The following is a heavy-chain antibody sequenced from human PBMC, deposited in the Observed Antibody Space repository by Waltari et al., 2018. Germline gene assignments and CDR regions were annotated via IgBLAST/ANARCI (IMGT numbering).Heavy chain of an antibody. CDR3: ARITTVTTSAFDI. V-gene: IGHV4-34*01. J-gene: IGHJ3*02. Sequence: QVQLQQWGAGLLKPSETLSLTCAVYGGSFSGYYWSWIRQPPGKGLEWIGVINHSGSTHYNPSLKSRVTISVDTSKNQFSLRLSSVTAADTAVYYCARITTVTTSAFDIWGQGTMVTVSS. CDR1: GGSFSGYY. CDR2: INHSGST. D-gene: IGHD4-17*01.